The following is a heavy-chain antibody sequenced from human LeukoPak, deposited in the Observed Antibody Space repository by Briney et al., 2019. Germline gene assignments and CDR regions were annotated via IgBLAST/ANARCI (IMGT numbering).Heavy chain of an antibody. Sequence: SETLSLTCTVSGGSVDNYYWSWVRQPPGKGLEWIGYIYYSGSTNYHPSLKSRVTISVDTSKNQFSLKMSSVPAADTAVYYCARGSGWFVYWGQGTLVTVSS. CDR1: GGSVDNYY. CDR3: ARGSGWFVY. J-gene: IGHJ5*01. D-gene: IGHD6-25*01. V-gene: IGHV4-59*02. CDR2: IYYSGST.